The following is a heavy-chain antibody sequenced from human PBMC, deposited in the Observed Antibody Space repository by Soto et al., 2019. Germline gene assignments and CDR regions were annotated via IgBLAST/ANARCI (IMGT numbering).Heavy chain of an antibody. V-gene: IGHV4-4*02. CDR3: ARTLSDSSGFDY. CDR2: IYHTGST. J-gene: IGHJ4*02. Sequence: QVQLQESGPGLVKPSGTVSLTCAVSGVSISTNNWWTWVRQPPGKGLEWIGEIYHTGSTNHNPSLKNRVIISVDMSKNQASLKLSSVTAADTALYYCARTLSDSSGFDYWGQGTLVSVSS. CDR1: GVSISTNNW. D-gene: IGHD3-22*01.